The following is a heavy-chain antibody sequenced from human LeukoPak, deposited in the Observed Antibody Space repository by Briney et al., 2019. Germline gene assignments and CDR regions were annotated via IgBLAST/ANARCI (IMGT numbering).Heavy chain of an antibody. D-gene: IGHD2-2*01. V-gene: IGHV1-18*01. CDR2: ISAYNGNT. Sequence: GASVKVSCKASGYTFTSYGISWVRQAPGQGLEWMGWISAYNGNTNYAQKLQGRVTMTTDTSTSTAYMELRSLRSDDTAVYYCARDRHPLQDIVVLPAALWGQGTLVTVSS. CDR3: ARDRHPLQDIVVLPAAL. CDR1: GYTFTSYG. J-gene: IGHJ4*02.